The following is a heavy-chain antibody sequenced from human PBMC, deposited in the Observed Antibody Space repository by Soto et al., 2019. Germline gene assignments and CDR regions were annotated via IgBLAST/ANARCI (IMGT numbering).Heavy chain of an antibody. CDR1: GYTFTDYY. D-gene: IGHD1-7*01. CDR3: ARKLDLRGSYYYYYDMDV. CDR2: INPNSGGT. Sequence: SVKGSWEASGYTFTDYYMHWVRQAPVQGLEWMGWINPNSGGTNYSQKFQGRVTMTRDTSISTAYMELSRLRSDDTAVYYCARKLDLRGSYYYYYDMDVWGQGTTVTVSS. J-gene: IGHJ6*02. V-gene: IGHV1-2*02.